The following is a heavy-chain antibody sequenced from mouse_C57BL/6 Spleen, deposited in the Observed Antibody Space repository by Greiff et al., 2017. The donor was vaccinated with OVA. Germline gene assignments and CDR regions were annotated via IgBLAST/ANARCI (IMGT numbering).Heavy chain of an antibody. D-gene: IGHD1-1*01. V-gene: IGHV1-15*01. CDR1: GYTFTDYE. CDR3: ANYYGSSYDWFAY. J-gene: IGHJ3*01. CDR2: IDPETGGT. Sequence: QVQLKQSGAELVRPGASVTLSCKASGYTFTDYEMHWVKQTPVHGLEWIGAIDPETGGTAYNQKFKGKAILTADKSSSTAYMELRSLTSDDSAVYYCANYYGSSYDWFAYWGQGTLVTVSA.